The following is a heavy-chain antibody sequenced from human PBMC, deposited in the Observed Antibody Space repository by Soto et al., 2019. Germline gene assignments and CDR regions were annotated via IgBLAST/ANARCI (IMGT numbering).Heavy chain of an antibody. J-gene: IGHJ5*02. D-gene: IGHD2-15*01. CDR1: GGSISSYY. CDR2: IYYSGST. V-gene: IGHV4-59*08. Sequence: SETQSLTCTVSGGSISSYYWSWIRQPPGKGLEYIGYIYYSGSTNYNPSLKSRVTISVDTSKNQFSLNLNSVTAADTAVYYCARLGCSGGSCPFDPWGQGTLVTVSS. CDR3: ARLGCSGGSCPFDP.